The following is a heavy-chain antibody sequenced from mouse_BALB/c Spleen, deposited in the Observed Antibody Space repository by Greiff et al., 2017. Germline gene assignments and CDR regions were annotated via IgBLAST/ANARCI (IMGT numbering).Heavy chain of an antibody. CDR3: ARNRGEKLRDWFAY. D-gene: IGHD1-1*01. J-gene: IGHJ3*01. CDR2: IWAGGST. V-gene: IGHV2-9*02. CDR1: GFSLTSYG. Sequence: QVQLKESGPGLVAPSQSLSITCTVSGFSLTSYGVHWVRQPPGKGLEWLGVIWAGGSTNYNSALMSRLSISKDNSKSQVFLKMNSLQTDDTAMYYCARNRGEKLRDWFAYWGQGTLVTVSA.